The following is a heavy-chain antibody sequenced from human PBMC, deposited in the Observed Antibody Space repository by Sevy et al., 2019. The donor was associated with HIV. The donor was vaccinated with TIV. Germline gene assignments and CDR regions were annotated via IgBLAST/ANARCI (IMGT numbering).Heavy chain of an antibody. D-gene: IGHD2-15*01. CDR3: AKVRCRFCSGGSSYYFDN. Sequence: GGSLRLSCAASGFTLSDYGMNWFRQAPGRGLEWVAVISYDGSNKYYSDSVKGRFTISRDNSKDTLFLQMNSLRAEDTAVYYCAKVRCRFCSGGSSYYFDNWGQGTLVTVSS. CDR2: ISYDGSNK. J-gene: IGHJ4*02. V-gene: IGHV3-30*18. CDR1: GFTLSDYG.